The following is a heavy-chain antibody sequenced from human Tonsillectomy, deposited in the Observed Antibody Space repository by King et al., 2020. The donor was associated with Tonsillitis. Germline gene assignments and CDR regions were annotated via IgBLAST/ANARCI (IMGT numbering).Heavy chain of an antibody. J-gene: IGHJ4*02. D-gene: IGHD3-3*01. CDR1: GFTFSSYD. CDR2: IRNGGSNK. Sequence: VQLVESGGGVVQPGRSLRLSCAASGFTFSSYDIHWVRQAPGKGLEWVAGIRNGGSNKYYGDSVKGRFTISRDNSKNILYLQMNSLGVEDTAVYYCARDRNYDFWSGGPHGFDYWGQGTLVTVSS. V-gene: IGHV3-33*01. CDR3: ARDRNYDFWSGGPHGFDY.